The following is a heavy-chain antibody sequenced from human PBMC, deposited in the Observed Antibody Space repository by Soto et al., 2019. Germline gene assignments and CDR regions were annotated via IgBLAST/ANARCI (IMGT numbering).Heavy chain of an antibody. CDR1: GASISDYY. V-gene: IGHV4-59*01. Sequence: SETLSLTCTVSGASISDYYWSWIRQPPGKGLEWIGYIYNSGSTNYNPSLESRVTISVDTSKNQFSLKLNSVTAADTAVYYCARYYNVFWYFDYWGQGTLVTVSA. J-gene: IGHJ4*02. CDR2: IYNSGST. CDR3: ARYYNVFWYFDY. D-gene: IGHD1-1*01.